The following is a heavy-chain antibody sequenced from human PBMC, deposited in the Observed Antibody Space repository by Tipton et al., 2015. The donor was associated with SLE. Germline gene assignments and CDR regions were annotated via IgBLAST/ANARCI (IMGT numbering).Heavy chain of an antibody. CDR1: GGSISSGDYY. D-gene: IGHD2-15*01. Sequence: TLSLTCTVSGGSISSGDYYWSWIRQPPGKGLEWIGYIYYSGSTYYNPSLKSRVTISVDTSKNQFSLKLSSVTAADTAVYYCARAGSWRVCSGGSCYSDWFDPWGQGTLVTVSS. CDR2: IYYSGST. CDR3: ARAGSWRVCSGGSCYSDWFDP. V-gene: IGHV4-30-4*01. J-gene: IGHJ5*02.